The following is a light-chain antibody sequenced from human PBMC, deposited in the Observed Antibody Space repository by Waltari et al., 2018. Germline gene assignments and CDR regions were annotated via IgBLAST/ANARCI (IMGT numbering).Light chain of an antibody. CDR1: SSHVDDTNY. CDR3: CSYAGIYTLV. V-gene: IGLV2-11*01. CDR2: DVS. Sequence: HSPFPQPRSVSRSPGPSVTISCTGTSSHVDDTNYLSWYQQHPGKAPKIVIYDVSNRPSGVPYRFSASKSGNTASLTIFGLQAEDEADYYCCSYAGIYTLVCGGGTKLTVL. J-gene: IGLJ3*02.